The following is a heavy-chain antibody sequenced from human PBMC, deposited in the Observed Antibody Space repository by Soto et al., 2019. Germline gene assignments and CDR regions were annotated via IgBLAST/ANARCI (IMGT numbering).Heavy chain of an antibody. CDR2: MNPNSGNT. D-gene: IGHD6-19*01. Sequence: ASVKVSCKASGYTFTSYDINWVRQATGQGLEWMGWMNPNSGNTGYAQKFQGRVTMTRNTSISTAYMELSSLRSEDTAVYYCARGRRALYSSGWDAFDIWGQGTMVTVS. J-gene: IGHJ3*02. CDR3: ARGRRALYSSGWDAFDI. CDR1: GYTFTSYD. V-gene: IGHV1-8*01.